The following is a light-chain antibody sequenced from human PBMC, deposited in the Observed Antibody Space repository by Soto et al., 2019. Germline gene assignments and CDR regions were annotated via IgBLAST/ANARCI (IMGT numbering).Light chain of an antibody. CDR2: EVS. CDR3: SSYTSSSSNFV. J-gene: IGLJ1*01. V-gene: IGLV2-14*01. Sequence: QSVLTQPASVSGSPGQSITISCTGSSSDVGGYNYVSWYQQHPGKAPQLMIYEVSNRPSGVSNRFSGSKSGNTASLTISGLQAEDKADYYCSSYTSSSSNFVFGSGTKVTVL. CDR1: SSDVGGYNY.